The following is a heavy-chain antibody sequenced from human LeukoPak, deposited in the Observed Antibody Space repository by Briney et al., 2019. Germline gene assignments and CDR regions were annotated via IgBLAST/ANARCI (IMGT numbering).Heavy chain of an antibody. J-gene: IGHJ4*02. CDR1: GGSFSGYY. V-gene: IGHV4-34*01. CDR2: INHSGST. Sequence: PSETLSLTCAVYGGSFSGYYWSWIRQPPGKGLEWIGEINHSGSTNYNPSLKSRVTISVDTSKNQFSLKLSSVTAADTAVYYCARAIKDTAMVPFDYWGQGTLVTVSS. D-gene: IGHD5-18*01. CDR3: ARAIKDTAMVPFDY.